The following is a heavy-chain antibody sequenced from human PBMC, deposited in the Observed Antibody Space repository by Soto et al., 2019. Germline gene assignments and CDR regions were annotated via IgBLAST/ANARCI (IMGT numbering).Heavy chain of an antibody. CDR1: GFTFSSYG. D-gene: IGHD6-6*01. CDR3: AKDLYDSSSSGFYY. V-gene: IGHV3-30*18. CDR2: ISYDGSNK. Sequence: GGSLRLSCAASGFTFSSYGMHWVRQAPGKGLEWVAVISYDGSNKYYADSVKGRFTISRDNSKNTLYLQMNSLRAEDTAVYYCAKDLYDSSSSGFYYWGQGTLVTVSS. J-gene: IGHJ4*02.